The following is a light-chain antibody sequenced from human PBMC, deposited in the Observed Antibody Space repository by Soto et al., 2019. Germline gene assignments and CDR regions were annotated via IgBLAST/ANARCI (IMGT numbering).Light chain of an antibody. J-gene: IGKJ4*01. CDR2: GAY. CDR3: QQYGSSPPLT. Sequence: EIVLTQSPGTLSLSPGGRATLSCRASRSVSSSFLAWYQQKPGQAPRLIVYGAYSRATGIPDRFSGSGSGTDFTLTISRLEPEDFAVYYCQQYGSSPPLTCGGGTKVDIK. CDR1: RSVSSSF. V-gene: IGKV3-20*01.